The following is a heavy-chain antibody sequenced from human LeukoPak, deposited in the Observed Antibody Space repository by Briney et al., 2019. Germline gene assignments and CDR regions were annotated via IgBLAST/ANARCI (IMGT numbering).Heavy chain of an antibody. V-gene: IGHV4-38-2*01. CDR3: ARDYYDSSGYYSYFDY. CDR1: GYSISSGYY. CDR2: IYHSGRT. J-gene: IGHJ4*02. D-gene: IGHD3-22*01. Sequence: SETLSLTCAVSGYSISSGYYWGWIRQPPGKGLEWIGSIYHSGRTYYNPSLKSRVTISVDTSKNQFSLKLSSVTAADTAVYYCARDYYDSSGYYSYFDYWGQGTLVTVSS.